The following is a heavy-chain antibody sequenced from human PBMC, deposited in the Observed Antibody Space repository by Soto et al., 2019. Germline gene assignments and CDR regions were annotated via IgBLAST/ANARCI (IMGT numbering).Heavy chain of an antibody. CDR3: ARGLSSSATFYHYYGMDV. Sequence: SETLSLTCAVYGGSFRGYHWSWIRQPPGKGLEWIGEINHSGSTNYNPSLKSRVIISLETSKNQFSLILTSVTAADTAVYYCARGLSSSATFYHYYGMDVWGQGTKVTVS. CDR2: INHSGST. J-gene: IGHJ6*02. D-gene: IGHD6-6*01. CDR1: GGSFRGYH. V-gene: IGHV4-34*01.